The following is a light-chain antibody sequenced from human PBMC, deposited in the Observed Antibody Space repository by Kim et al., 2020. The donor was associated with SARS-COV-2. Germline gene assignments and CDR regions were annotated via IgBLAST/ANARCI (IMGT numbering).Light chain of an antibody. Sequence: SYELTQPPSVSVAPGMTATITCGGDHIGSNSVHWYQQRPGQAPVLVIYYDNDRPSGIPERFSGSNYGSTATLAISRVEAGDEADYYCQVWDGGSDLWVFGGGTQLTVL. CDR2: YDN. J-gene: IGLJ3*02. V-gene: IGLV3-21*04. CDR1: HIGSNS. CDR3: QVWDGGSDLWV.